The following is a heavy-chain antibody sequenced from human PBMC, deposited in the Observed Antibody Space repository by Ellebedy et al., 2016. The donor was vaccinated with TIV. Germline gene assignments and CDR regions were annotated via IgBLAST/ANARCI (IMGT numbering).Heavy chain of an antibody. CDR3: ARDVDYGSGSYYNLGY. J-gene: IGHJ4*02. CDR2: INPNSGGT. V-gene: IGHV1-2*02. Sequence: ASVKVSXXASGYTFTGYYMHWVRQAPGQGLEWMGWINPNSGGTNYAQKFQGRVTMTRDTSISTAYMELSRLRSDDTAVYYCARDVDYGSGSYYNLGYWGQGTLVTISS. CDR1: GYTFTGYY. D-gene: IGHD3-10*01.